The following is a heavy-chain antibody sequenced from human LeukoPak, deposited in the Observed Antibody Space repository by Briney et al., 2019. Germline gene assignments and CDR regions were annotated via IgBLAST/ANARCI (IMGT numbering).Heavy chain of an antibody. CDR3: ARGFDCSGGRCYLATIDY. CDR2: IYYSGST. Sequence: SETLSLTCTVSGGSISSSSYYWGWIRQPPGKGLEWIGSIYYSGSTYYNPSLKSRVTISVDTSKNQFTLKLSSVTAADTAVYYCARGFDCSGGRCYLATIDYWGQGTLVTVSS. J-gene: IGHJ4*02. D-gene: IGHD2-15*01. CDR1: GGSISSSSYY. V-gene: IGHV4-39*06.